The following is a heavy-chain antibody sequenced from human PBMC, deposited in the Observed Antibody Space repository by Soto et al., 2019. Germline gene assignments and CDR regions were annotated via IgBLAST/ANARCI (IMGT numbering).Heavy chain of an antibody. CDR2: IWYDGSKK. CDR1: GFIFSSYG. J-gene: IGHJ3*02. CDR3: ARLRYFDWPDAFDI. Sequence: QVPLVESGGGVVQPGRSLRLSCAASGFIFSSYGMHWVRQAPGKGLEWVAVIWYDGSKKYYADSVKGRFTISRDNSKNTLYLQMNSLRAEDTAVYYCARLRYFDWPDAFDIWGQGTMVTVSS. V-gene: IGHV3-33*01. D-gene: IGHD3-9*01.